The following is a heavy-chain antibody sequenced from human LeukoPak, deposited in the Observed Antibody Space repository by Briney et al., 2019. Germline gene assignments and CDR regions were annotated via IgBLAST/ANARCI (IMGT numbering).Heavy chain of an antibody. D-gene: IGHD5-18*01. CDR2: IKQDGSEK. CDR3: ARGVDTAMVINDY. J-gene: IGHJ4*02. CDR1: GFTFSSYW. V-gene: IGHV3-7*03. Sequence: GGSLRLSCAASGFTFSSYWMSWVRQAPGKGLEWVANIKQDGSEKYYVDSVKGRFTISRDNAKNSLYLQMNSLKASDTAMYYCARGVDTAMVINDYWGQGTLVTVSS.